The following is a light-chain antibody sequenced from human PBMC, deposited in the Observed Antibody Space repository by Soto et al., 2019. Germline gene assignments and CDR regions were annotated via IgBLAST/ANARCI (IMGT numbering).Light chain of an antibody. CDR2: DAS. CDR3: QQYSSFSRT. V-gene: IGKV1-5*01. Sequence: DIQMTQTPSTLCASVGDRVTITCRASQSISSWLAWYQQKPGKAPKLSIYDASSLESGVPSRFSGSGSGTEFSLTISSLQPDDFATFYCQQYSSFSRTFGRGTKVDI. J-gene: IGKJ1*01. CDR1: QSISSW.